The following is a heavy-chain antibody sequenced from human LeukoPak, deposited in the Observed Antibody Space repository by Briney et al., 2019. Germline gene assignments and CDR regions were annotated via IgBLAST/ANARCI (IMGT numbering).Heavy chain of an antibody. J-gene: IGHJ4*02. Sequence: PGGSLRLSCAASGFTVSSNYMSWVRQAPGKGLEWVSVIYSGGSTYYADSVKGRFTISRDNSKNTLYLQMNSLRAEDTAVYYCARGLSIAAAGRDYWGQGTLVTVSS. D-gene: IGHD6-13*01. CDR1: GFTVSSNY. V-gene: IGHV3-53*01. CDR2: IYSGGST. CDR3: ARGLSIAAAGRDY.